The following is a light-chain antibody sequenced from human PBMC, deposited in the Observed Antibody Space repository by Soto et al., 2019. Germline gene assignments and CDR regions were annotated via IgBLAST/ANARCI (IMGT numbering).Light chain of an antibody. CDR1: SSDVGSYNL. Sequence: QSALTQPASVSGSPGQSITISCTGTSSDVGSYNLVSWYQQHPGKAPQVIIFEGSERPSGVSNRFSGSKSGNTASLTISGLQAEDEADYYCCSFAGRGYVCGTGTKVTVL. V-gene: IGLV2-23*01. CDR3: CSFAGRGYV. J-gene: IGLJ1*01. CDR2: EGS.